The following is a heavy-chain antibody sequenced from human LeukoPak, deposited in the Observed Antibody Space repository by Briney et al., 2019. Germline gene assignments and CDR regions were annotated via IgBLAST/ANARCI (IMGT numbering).Heavy chain of an antibody. J-gene: IGHJ4*02. CDR1: GGSVSSTTYF. D-gene: IGHD3-16*01. Sequence: SETLSLTCTVSGGSVSSTTYFWSWIRQPPGKGLEWIASINYSGSTYYNPSLKSRVTISVDTSENQFSLKLSSVTAADTALYYCARGGRYFDYWGQGTLVTVSS. CDR2: INYSGST. CDR3: ARGGRYFDY. V-gene: IGHV4-39*07.